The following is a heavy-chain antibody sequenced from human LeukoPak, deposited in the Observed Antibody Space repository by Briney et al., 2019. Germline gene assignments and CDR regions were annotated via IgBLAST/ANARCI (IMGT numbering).Heavy chain of an antibody. D-gene: IGHD3-22*01. V-gene: IGHV3-11*05. Sequence: GRSLRLSCAASGFTFSDYYMSWIRQAPGKGLEWVSYISSSSRYTNYADSVKGRFTISRYNAKNSLYLQMNSLRAEDTGVYYCARERLSTYYYDSSGSEDLDYWGQGTLVTVSS. CDR2: ISSSSRYT. CDR3: ARERLSTYYYDSSGSEDLDY. J-gene: IGHJ4*02. CDR1: GFTFSDYY.